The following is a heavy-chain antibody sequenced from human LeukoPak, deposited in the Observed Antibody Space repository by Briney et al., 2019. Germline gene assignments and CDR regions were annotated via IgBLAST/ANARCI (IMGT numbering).Heavy chain of an antibody. CDR3: VRDGTGYPPFDL. V-gene: IGHV3-74*01. CDR1: GFTLGDHW. J-gene: IGHJ5*02. Sequence: GGSLRLSCAASGFTLGDHWMNWVRQPPGKGLLWVPHINVDGSDTDYADSVKSRFTISRDNARNTLYLQMDSLRVEDTAVYYCVRDGTGYPPFDLWGQGNLVTVSS. CDR2: INVDGSDT. D-gene: IGHD1-1*01.